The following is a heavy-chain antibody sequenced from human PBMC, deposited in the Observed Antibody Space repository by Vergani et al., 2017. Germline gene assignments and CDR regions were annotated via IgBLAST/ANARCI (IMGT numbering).Heavy chain of an antibody. CDR3: VYRKTECGTNGCFCPFYYYYYMDV. CDR1: GFSLNTRGVS. D-gene: IGHD2-8*01. CDR2: IYWNDDQ. V-gene: IGHV2-5*04. Sequence: QITLKESGPTLVKPTQTLTLTCTFSGFSLNTRGVSVAWIRQPPGKALDWLALIYWNDDQHYSPSLNNRVTITKDTSKSQVVLTMTNMDYVDTGTYYCVYRKTECGTNGCFCPFYYYYYMDVWGKGTTVTVSS. J-gene: IGHJ6*03.